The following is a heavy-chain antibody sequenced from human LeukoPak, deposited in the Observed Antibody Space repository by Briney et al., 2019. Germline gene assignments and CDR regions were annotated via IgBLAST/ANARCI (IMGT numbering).Heavy chain of an antibody. J-gene: IGHJ4*02. CDR2: IYYSGST. D-gene: IGHD6-13*01. V-gene: IGHV4-59*01. Sequence: PSETLSLTCTVSGGSISSYYWSWIRQPPGKGLEWIGYIYYSGSTNYNPSLKSRVTISVDTSKNQFSLKLSSVTAADTAVYYCARELDSAAAGAFDYWGQGTLVTVSS. CDR1: GGSISSYY. CDR3: ARELDSAAAGAFDY.